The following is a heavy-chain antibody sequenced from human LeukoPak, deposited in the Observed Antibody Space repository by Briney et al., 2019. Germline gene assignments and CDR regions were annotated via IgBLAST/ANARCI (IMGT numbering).Heavy chain of an antibody. V-gene: IGHV4-61*02. CDR1: GGSISSGSYY. J-gene: IGHJ4*02. Sequence: SETLSLTCTVSGGSISSGSYYWSWIRQPAGKGLEWIGRIYTSGSTNYNPSLKSRVTISVDTSKNQFSLKLSSVTAADTAVYYCARGSIVGATGGLDFDYWGQGTLVTVSS. D-gene: IGHD1-26*01. CDR2: IYTSGST. CDR3: ARGSIVGATGGLDFDY.